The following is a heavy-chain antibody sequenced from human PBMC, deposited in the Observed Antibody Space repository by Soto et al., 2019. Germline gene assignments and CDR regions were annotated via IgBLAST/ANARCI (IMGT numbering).Heavy chain of an antibody. V-gene: IGHV3-15*01. CDR3: TALRDFDY. Sequence: ESGGGLVKPGGSLRLSCAASGFTFTNVWMSWVRQAPGKGPEWVGRIKSKADGGTIDYAAPVKDRFTISRDDSKNTLYLQMNSLKTEDTAVYYCTALRDFDYWGQGTLVTVSS. CDR2: IKSKADGGTI. D-gene: IGHD2-15*01. J-gene: IGHJ4*02. CDR1: GFTFTNVW.